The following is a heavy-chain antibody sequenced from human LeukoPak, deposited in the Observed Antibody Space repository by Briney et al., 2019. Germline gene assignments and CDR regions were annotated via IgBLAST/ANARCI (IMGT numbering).Heavy chain of an antibody. CDR3: ARVVTPHIYYYYMDV. J-gene: IGHJ6*03. CDR1: GGSISSYY. Sequence: IPSETLSLTCTVSGGSISSYYWSWIRQPPGKGLEWIGYIYYSGSTNYNPSLKSRVTISVDTSKNQFSLKLSSVTAADTAVYYCARVVTPHIYYYYMDVWGKGTTVTVSS. D-gene: IGHD2-21*01. V-gene: IGHV4-59*01. CDR2: IYYSGST.